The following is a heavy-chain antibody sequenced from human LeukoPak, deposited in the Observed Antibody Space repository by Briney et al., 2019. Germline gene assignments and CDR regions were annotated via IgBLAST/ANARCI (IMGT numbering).Heavy chain of an antibody. D-gene: IGHD6-13*01. Sequence: SCAASGFTFSSYAMHWVRQAPGKGLEYVSAISSNGGSTYYADSVKGRFTISRDNSKNTLYLQMGSLRAEDMAVYYCARGPNRQQLGVTYFDYWGQGTLVTVSS. J-gene: IGHJ4*02. V-gene: IGHV3-64*02. CDR2: ISSNGGST. CDR3: ARGPNRQQLGVTYFDY. CDR1: GFTFSSYA.